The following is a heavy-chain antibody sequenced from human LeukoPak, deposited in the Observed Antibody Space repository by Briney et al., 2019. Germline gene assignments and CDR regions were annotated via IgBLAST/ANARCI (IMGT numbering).Heavy chain of an antibody. D-gene: IGHD4-17*01. Sequence: GGSLRLSCAASGFSFSGSVMHWVRQASGKGLEWVGRIRSKANSYATAYAASVKGRFTISRDDSKNTAYLQMNSLKTEDTAVYYCTRRQDGDYWYFDLWGRGTLVTVSS. J-gene: IGHJ2*01. CDR2: IRSKANSYAT. CDR1: GFSFSGSV. V-gene: IGHV3-73*01. CDR3: TRRQDGDYWYFDL.